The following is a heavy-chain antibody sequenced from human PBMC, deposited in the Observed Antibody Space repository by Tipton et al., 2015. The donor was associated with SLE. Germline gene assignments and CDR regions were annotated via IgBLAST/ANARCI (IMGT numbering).Heavy chain of an antibody. CDR1: GGSVSSGSYY. V-gene: IGHV4-39*07. D-gene: IGHD2-8*01. J-gene: IGHJ4*02. CDR2: IYNSGST. CDR3: VRLRSKVLIDY. Sequence: TLSLTCTVSGGSVSSGSYYWAWIRQPPGKGPEWIGTIYNSGSTYYYPSLKSRITISVDTSKNQFSLEVRSVTAADTAVYYCVRLRSKVLIDYWGQGTLVTVSS.